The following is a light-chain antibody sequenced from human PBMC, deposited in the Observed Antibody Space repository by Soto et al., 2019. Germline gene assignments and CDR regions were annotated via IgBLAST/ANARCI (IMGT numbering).Light chain of an antibody. CDR2: STD. J-gene: IGLJ2*01. CDR3: LLYYGAAVV. V-gene: IGLV7-43*01. Sequence: QAVVTQEPSLTVSPGGTVTLTCASSTGAVTSAYYPNWFQQKPGQAPRALIYSTDSKHPWTPARFSGSLLGGKAALTLSGVQPEDEADYYCLLYYGAAVVFGGGTKLTVL. CDR1: TGAVTSAYY.